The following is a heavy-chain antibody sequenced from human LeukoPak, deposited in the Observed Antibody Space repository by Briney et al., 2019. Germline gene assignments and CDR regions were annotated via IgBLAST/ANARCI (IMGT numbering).Heavy chain of an antibody. V-gene: IGHV1-18*01. D-gene: IGHD1-1*01. CDR3: ARVSADDSYYYYYYMYV. CDR1: GYTFTSYG. CDR2: ISAYNGNT. J-gene: IGHJ6*03. Sequence: ASVKVSCKASGYTFTSYGISWVRQAPGQGLEWMGWISAYNGNTNYAQKLQGRVTMTTDTSTSTAYMELRSLRSDDTAVYYCARVSADDSYYYYYYMYVWVKGTTVTVSS.